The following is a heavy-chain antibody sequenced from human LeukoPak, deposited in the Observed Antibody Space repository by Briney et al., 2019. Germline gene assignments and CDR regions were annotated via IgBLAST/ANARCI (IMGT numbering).Heavy chain of an antibody. J-gene: IGHJ4*02. CDR1: GFTFSSYG. D-gene: IGHD3-10*01. CDR2: IWYDGSNK. V-gene: IGHV3-33*01. Sequence: PGRSLRLSCAASGFTFSSYGMHWVRQAPGKGLEWVAVIWYDGSNKYYADSVKGRFTISRDNSKNTLYLQMNSLRAEDTAVYYCARVITMVRGVIITGYFDYWGQGTLDTVSS. CDR3: ARVITMVRGVIITGYFDY.